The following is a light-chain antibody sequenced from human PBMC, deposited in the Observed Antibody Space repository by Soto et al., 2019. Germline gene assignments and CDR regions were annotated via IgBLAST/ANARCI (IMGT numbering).Light chain of an antibody. J-gene: IGKJ2*01. CDR3: QHYTQWPRFT. CDR1: QSVGSN. V-gene: IGKV3D-15*01. CDR2: SSS. Sequence: EIVMTQSPVTLSVSPGERATLSCRASQSVGSNLAWYQQKPGQAPSLLVYSSSTRATDVPARFTGSGSGTEFTLTVSSLQSEDAAVYFCQHYTQWPRFTFGQGTRLEIK.